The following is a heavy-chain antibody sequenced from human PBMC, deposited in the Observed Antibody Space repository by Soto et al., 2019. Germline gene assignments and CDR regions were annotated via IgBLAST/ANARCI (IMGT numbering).Heavy chain of an antibody. CDR2: IYSGGST. CDR3: ARATTVTTSDRKYYFDY. D-gene: IGHD4-17*01. Sequence: PGGSLRLSCAASGFTVSSNYMSWVLQAPGKGLEWVSVIYSGGSTYYADSVKGRFTTSRHNSKNTLYLQMNSLRAEDTAVYYCARATTVTTSDRKYYFDYWGQGTLVTVSS. V-gene: IGHV3-53*04. CDR1: GFTVSSNY. J-gene: IGHJ4*02.